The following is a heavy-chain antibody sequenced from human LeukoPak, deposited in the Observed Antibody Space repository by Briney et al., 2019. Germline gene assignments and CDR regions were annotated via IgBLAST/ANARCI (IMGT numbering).Heavy chain of an antibody. CDR1: GFTFDDYA. J-gene: IGHJ3*02. CDR2: IWYDGSNK. Sequence: PGRSLRLSCAASGFTFDDYAMHWVRQAPGKGLEWVAVIWYDGSNKYYADSVKGRFTISRDNSKNTLYLQMNSLRAEDTAVYYCARRQLVLDDAFDIWGQGTMVTVSS. CDR3: ARRQLVLDDAFDI. V-gene: IGHV3-33*08. D-gene: IGHD6-13*01.